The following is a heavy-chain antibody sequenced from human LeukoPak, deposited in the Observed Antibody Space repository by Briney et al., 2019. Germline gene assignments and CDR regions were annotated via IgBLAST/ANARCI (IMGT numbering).Heavy chain of an antibody. CDR3: ARDPRDGYNLDYYYGMDV. V-gene: IGHV4-59*01. CDR2: IYYSGST. J-gene: IGHJ6*02. Sequence: PSETLSLTCTVSGGSISSYYWSWIRQPPGKGLEWIGYIYYSGSTNYNPSLKSRVTISVDTSKNQFSLKLSSVTAADTAVYYCARDPRDGYNLDYYYGMDVWGQGTTVTVSS. CDR1: GGSISSYY. D-gene: IGHD5-24*01.